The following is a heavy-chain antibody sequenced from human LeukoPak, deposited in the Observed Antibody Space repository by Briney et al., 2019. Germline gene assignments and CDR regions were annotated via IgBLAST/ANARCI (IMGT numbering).Heavy chain of an antibody. D-gene: IGHD2-15*01. V-gene: IGHV4-39*01. Sequence: SETLPLTCTVSGGSISSSSYYWGWIRQPPGKGLEWIGSIYYSGSTYYNPSLKSRVTISVDTSKNQFSLKLSSVTAADTAVYYCARRDSDWYFDLWSRGTLVTVSS. CDR2: IYYSGST. CDR1: GGSISSSSYY. J-gene: IGHJ2*01. CDR3: ARRDSDWYFDL.